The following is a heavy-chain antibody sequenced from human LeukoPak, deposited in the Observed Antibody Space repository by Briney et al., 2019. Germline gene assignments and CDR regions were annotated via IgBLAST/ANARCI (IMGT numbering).Heavy chain of an antibody. Sequence: GGSLRLSCAASGFAFSGYDMNWVRQTPGKGLEWVSSISRDGINTHYAESVKGRFTISRDNAKNSLYLQMNSLRAEDTAVYYCARDWRSGTYYLDYWGQGTLVTVSS. CDR2: ISRDGINT. D-gene: IGHD1-26*01. J-gene: IGHJ4*02. CDR1: GFAFSGYD. CDR3: ARDWRSGTYYLDY. V-gene: IGHV3-21*01.